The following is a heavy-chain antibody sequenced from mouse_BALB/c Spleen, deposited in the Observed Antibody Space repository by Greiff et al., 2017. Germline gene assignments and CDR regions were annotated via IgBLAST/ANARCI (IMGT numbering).Heavy chain of an antibody. V-gene: IGHV5-6*02. CDR2: ISSGGSYT. J-gene: IGHJ4*01. CDR1: GFTFSSYG. D-gene: IGHD1-1*01. CDR3: ASDYYGSSYLYAMDY. Sequence: EVKLEESGGDLVKPGGSLKLSCAASGFTFSSYGMSWVRQTPDKRLEWVATISSGGSYTYYPDSVKGRFTISRDNAKNTLYLQMSSLKSEDTAMYYCASDYYGSSYLYAMDYWGQGTSVTVSS.